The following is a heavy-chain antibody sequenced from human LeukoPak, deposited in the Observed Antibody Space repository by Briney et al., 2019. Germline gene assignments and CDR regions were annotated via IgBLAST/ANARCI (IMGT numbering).Heavy chain of an antibody. Sequence: GGSLRLSCAASGFTFSSYWMHWVRQVSGKGLVWVSRINSDGSSTSYAGSVKGRFTISRDNAKNTLYLQMNSLRAEDTAVYYCARGYSYYYYYGMDVWGQGTTVTVSS. CDR2: INSDGSST. D-gene: IGHD2-21*01. CDR1: GFTFSSYW. V-gene: IGHV3-74*01. CDR3: ARGYSYYYYYGMDV. J-gene: IGHJ6*02.